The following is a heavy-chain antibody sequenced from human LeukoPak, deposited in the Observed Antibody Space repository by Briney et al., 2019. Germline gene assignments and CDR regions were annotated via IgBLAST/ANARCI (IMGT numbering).Heavy chain of an antibody. V-gene: IGHV4-4*07. CDR1: GGSISSYY. CDR2: IYTSGST. J-gene: IGHJ6*02. Sequence: SETLSLTCTVSGGSISSYYWSWIRQPAGKGLEWIGRIYTSGSTNYNPSLKSRVTMSVDTSKNQFSLKLSSVTAADTAVYYCARESEQIVRSKLWFGEYGSTSMDVWGQGTTVTVSS. CDR3: ARESEQIVRSKLWFGEYGSTSMDV. D-gene: IGHD3-10*01.